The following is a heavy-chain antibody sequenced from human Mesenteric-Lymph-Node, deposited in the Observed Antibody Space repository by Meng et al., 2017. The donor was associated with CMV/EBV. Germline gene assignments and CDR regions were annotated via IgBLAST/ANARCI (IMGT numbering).Heavy chain of an antibody. CDR1: GFTFSTYV. J-gene: IGHJ6*02. Sequence: GGSLRLSCAASGFTFSTYVMNWVRQAPGKGLEWVSTISNSDDNTYYADSVKGRFTISRDNAKNSLYLQMNSLRAEDTAVYYCARLMFGGNYYYYGMDVWGQGTTVTVSS. D-gene: IGHD3-16*01. CDR3: ARLMFGGNYYYYGMDV. CDR2: ISNSDDNT. V-gene: IGHV3-21*01.